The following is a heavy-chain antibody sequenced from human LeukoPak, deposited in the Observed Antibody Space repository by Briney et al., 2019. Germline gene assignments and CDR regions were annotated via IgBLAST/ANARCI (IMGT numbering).Heavy chain of an antibody. CDR2: ISYDGSNK. Sequence: PGGSLRLSCAASGLTFSSYAMHWVRQAPGKGLEWVAVISYDGSNKYYADSVKGRFTISRDNSKNTLYLQMNSLRAEDTAVYYCARGRPGVMYYFDYWGQGTLVTVSS. D-gene: IGHD3-16*01. CDR1: GLTFSSYA. V-gene: IGHV3-30*04. J-gene: IGHJ4*02. CDR3: ARGRPGVMYYFDY.